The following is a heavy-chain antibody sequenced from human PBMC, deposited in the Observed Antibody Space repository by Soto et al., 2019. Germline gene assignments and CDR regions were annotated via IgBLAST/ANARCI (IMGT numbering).Heavy chain of an antibody. CDR3: ARGPHNGGEGYFAF. V-gene: IGHV5-51*01. Sequence: GESLKISCSTSGYNFRTFWIGWLRQMPGKGLEWMGLIYPDDSETKYSPSFEGQVTMSSDSYISTTYLQWSSLQASDTAIYYCARGPHNGGEGYFAFWGQGTLVTVSS. D-gene: IGHD2-8*01. CDR1: GYNFRTFW. J-gene: IGHJ4*02. CDR2: IYPDDSET.